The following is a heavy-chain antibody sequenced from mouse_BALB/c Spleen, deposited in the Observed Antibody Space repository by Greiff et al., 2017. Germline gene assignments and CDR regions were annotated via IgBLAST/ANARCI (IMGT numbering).Heavy chain of an antibody. CDR3: ARSSRLLRAWFAY. V-gene: IGHV1-18*01. CDR2: INPNNGGT. D-gene: IGHD1-1*01. CDR1: GYTFTDYN. Sequence: EVKLQQSGPELVKPGASVKIPCKASGYTFTDYNMDWVKQSHGKSLEWIGDINPNNGGTIYNQKFKGKATLTVDKSSSTAYMELRSLTSEDTAVYYCARSSRLLRAWFAYWGQGTLVTVSA. J-gene: IGHJ3*01.